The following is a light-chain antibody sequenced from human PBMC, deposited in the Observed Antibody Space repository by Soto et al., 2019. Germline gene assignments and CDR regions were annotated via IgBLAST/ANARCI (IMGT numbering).Light chain of an antibody. V-gene: IGKV1-12*01. Sequence: IQMTQSPPSVSASVGGRVTITCRASQDVGKWLAGYQQKPGKAPTLLIHGASSLQTGVPPRYSGSGYGTDFTLTISSLQPEDFATYYCQQANSCPITFGQGTRLEIK. CDR2: GAS. J-gene: IGKJ5*01. CDR3: QQANSCPIT. CDR1: QDVGKW.